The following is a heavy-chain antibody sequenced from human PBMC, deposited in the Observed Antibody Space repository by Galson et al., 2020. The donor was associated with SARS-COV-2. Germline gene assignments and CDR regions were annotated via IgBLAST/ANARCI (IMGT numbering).Heavy chain of an antibody. Sequence: GGSLRLSCAASGFTFSSYGMHWVRQAPGKGLEWVAVISYDGSNKYYADSVKGRFTISRDNSKNTLYLQMNSLRAEDTAVYYCAKELSMAVLVNFRIGVWGQGTTGTVPS. V-gene: IGHV3-30*18. CDR1: GFTFSSYG. CDR3: AKELSMAVLVNFRIGV. J-gene: IGHJ6*02. CDR2: ISYDGSNK. D-gene: IGHD2-8*01.